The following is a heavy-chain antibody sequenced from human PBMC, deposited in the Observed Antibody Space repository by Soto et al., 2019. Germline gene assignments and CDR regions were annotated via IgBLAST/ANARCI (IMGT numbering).Heavy chain of an antibody. D-gene: IGHD2-2*01. Sequence: PGGSLRLSCTASGFTFGDYAMSWVRQGPGKGLEWVGFIRSKAHVGTTEYAASVKGRFTTSTDDSKSIAYLQMNSLKTEDTAVYYCTRERDIVVVPATLRHYYYYGMDVWGQGTSVTVSS. J-gene: IGHJ6*02. CDR1: GFTFGDYA. CDR3: TRERDIVVVPATLRHYYYYGMDV. CDR2: IRSKAHVGTT. V-gene: IGHV3-49*04.